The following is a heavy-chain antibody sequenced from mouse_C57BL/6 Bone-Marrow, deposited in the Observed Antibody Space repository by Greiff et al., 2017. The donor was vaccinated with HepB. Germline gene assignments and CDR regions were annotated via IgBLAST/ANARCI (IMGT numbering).Heavy chain of an antibody. V-gene: IGHV5-12*01. CDR3: ARRAMDY. CDR2: ISNGGGSN. Sequence: DVKLVESGGGLVQPGGSLKLSCAASGFTFSDYYMYWVRQTPEKRLEWVAYISNGGGSNYYPDTVKGRFTISIDNAKNTLYLQMSRLKSEDTAMYYCARRAMDYWGQGTSVTVSS. CDR1: GFTFSDYY. J-gene: IGHJ4*01.